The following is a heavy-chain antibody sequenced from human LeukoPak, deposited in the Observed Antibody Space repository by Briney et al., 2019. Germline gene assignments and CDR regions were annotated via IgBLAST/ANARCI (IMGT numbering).Heavy chain of an antibody. V-gene: IGHV1-18*01. CDR1: GYTFINHG. CDR3: ARDSGSMWPYYMVV. J-gene: IGHJ6*03. D-gene: IGHD6-13*01. CDR2: VSAYNGKV. Sequence: GASVKVSCKASGYTFINHGISWVRQAPGQGLEWMAWVSAYNGKVNYAQKLQGRVTLTTDTSTGTAYMELRSLTSDDTAVNYCARDSGSMWPYYMVVWGKGTTVTVPS.